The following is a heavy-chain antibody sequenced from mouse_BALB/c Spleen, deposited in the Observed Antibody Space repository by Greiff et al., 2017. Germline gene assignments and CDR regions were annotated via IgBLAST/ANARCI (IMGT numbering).Heavy chain of an antibody. V-gene: IGHV3-2*02. CDR2: ISYSGST. D-gene: IGHD2-14*01. CDR1: GYSITSDYA. Sequence: EVQLQESGPGLVKPSQSLSLTCTVTGYSITSDYAWNWIRQFPGNKLEWMGYISYSGSTSYNPSLKSRISITRDTSKNQFFLQLNSVTTEDTATYYCARGYRYDVLFAYWGQGTLVTVSA. J-gene: IGHJ3*01. CDR3: ARGYRYDVLFAY.